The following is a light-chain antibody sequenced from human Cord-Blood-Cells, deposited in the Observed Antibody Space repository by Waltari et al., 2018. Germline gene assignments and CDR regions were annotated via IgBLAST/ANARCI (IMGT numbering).Light chain of an antibody. V-gene: IGKV2-28*01. Sequence: DMVMTQSPLSLPVTPGEAPSTSCRSGQSLLNSNGYNYLDWYLQKPGQSPQLLIYLGSNRASGVPDRFSGSGSGTDFTLKISRVEAEDVGVYYCMQALQTPPTFGQGTKLEIK. CDR3: MQALQTPPT. CDR2: LGS. J-gene: IGKJ2*01. CDR1: QSLLNSNGYNY.